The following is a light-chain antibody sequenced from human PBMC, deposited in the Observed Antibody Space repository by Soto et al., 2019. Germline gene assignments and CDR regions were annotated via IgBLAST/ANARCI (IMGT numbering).Light chain of an antibody. Sequence: AIQMTQSPSSLPASGGDRFTITCRASQGIRNDLGWYQQKPGKAPNLLIYAASSLRGGVPSRFSGNGSDTDFTLTIRSLQPEDFATYYCLQDHTYPRTFGQGTKVDI. V-gene: IGKV1-6*01. CDR3: LQDHTYPRT. J-gene: IGKJ1*01. CDR1: QGIRND. CDR2: AAS.